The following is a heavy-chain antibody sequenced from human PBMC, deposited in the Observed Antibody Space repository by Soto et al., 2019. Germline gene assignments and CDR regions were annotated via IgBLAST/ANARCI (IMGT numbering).Heavy chain of an antibody. Sequence: SVKVSCKASGGTFSSYAISWVRQAPGQGLEWMGGIIPIFGTANYAQKFQGRVTITADESTSTAYMELSSLRSEDTAVYYCARYLTDSSCYYELYYYYYGMDVWGQGTTVTVSS. V-gene: IGHV1-69*13. J-gene: IGHJ6*02. CDR1: GGTFSSYA. CDR2: IIPIFGTA. CDR3: ARYLTDSSCYYELYYYYYGMDV. D-gene: IGHD3-22*01.